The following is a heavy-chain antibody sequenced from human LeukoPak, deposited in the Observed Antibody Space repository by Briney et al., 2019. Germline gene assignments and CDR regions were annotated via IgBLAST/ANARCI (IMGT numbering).Heavy chain of an antibody. CDR2: ISSSSSYI. J-gene: IGHJ4*02. CDR1: GFTFSTYS. CDR3: ARDYGYKLDF. D-gene: IGHD5-24*01. V-gene: IGHV3-21*01. Sequence: GGSLRLSCAASGFTFSTYSMKWVRQAPGKGLEWVSSISSSSSYIYYADSVKGRFTISRDNAKNSLYPQMNSLRAEDAAVYYCARDYGYKLDFWGQGTLVTVSS.